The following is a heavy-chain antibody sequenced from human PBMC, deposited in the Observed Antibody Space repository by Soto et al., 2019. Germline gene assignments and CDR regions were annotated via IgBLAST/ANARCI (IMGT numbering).Heavy chain of an antibody. CDR3: ARDCSGGSCYSDEDYSYYGMDV. CDR1: GYTFTSYY. CDR2: INPSSGTT. J-gene: IGHJ6*02. Sequence: ASVKVSCKASGYTFTSYYMHWVRQAPGQGLEWMGIINPSSGTTSYAQKFQGRVTMTRDTSTSTVYMELRSLRSEDTAVYYCARDCSGGSCYSDEDYSYYGMDVWGQGTTVTVSS. D-gene: IGHD2-15*01. V-gene: IGHV1-46*01.